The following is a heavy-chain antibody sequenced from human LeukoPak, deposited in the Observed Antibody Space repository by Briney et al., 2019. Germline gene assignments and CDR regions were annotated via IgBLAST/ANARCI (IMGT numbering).Heavy chain of an antibody. CDR3: AKRGAYYYDSSGYSHFDY. J-gene: IGHJ4*02. D-gene: IGHD3-22*01. V-gene: IGHV3-23*01. Sequence: GGSLRLSCAASGFTFSSYAMGWVRQAPGKELEWVSAISASGDYTHYADSVKGRFTISRDNTKNTLYLQMNSLRAEDTAIYYCAKRGAYYYDSSGYSHFDYWGQGTLVTVSS. CDR1: GFTFSSYA. CDR2: ISASGDYT.